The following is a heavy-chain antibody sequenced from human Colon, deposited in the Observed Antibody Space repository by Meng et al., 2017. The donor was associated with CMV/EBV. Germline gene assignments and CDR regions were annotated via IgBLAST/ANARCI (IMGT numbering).Heavy chain of an antibody. CDR1: GFTVSSNY. D-gene: IGHD3-22*01. J-gene: IGHJ4*02. CDR2: IYSGGST. Sequence: ASGFTVSSNYMSWVRQAPGEGLEWVSIIYSGGSTYSADSVKGRFTISRDDSKNTLYLQMNSLRAEDTAVYYCARGDGSSGYSYFFDYWGQGTLVTVSS. CDR3: ARGDGSSGYSYFFDY. V-gene: IGHV3-66*02.